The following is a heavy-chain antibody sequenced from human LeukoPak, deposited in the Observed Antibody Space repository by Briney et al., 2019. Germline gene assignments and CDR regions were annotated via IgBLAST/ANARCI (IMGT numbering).Heavy chain of an antibody. J-gene: IGHJ4*02. CDR1: GFTFSSYA. D-gene: IGHD2-15*01. CDR3: AKDLHRNIVVVVAATPFDY. CDR2: ISGSGGST. V-gene: IGHV3-23*01. Sequence: GGSLRLSCAASGFTFSSYAMSWVRQAPGKGLEWVSAISGSGGSTYYADSVKGRFTISRDNSKSTLYLQMNSLRAEDTAVYYCAKDLHRNIVVVVAATPFDYWGQGTLVTVSS.